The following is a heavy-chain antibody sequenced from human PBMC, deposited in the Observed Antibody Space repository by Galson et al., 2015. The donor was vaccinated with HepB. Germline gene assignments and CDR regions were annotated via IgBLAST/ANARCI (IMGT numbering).Heavy chain of an antibody. V-gene: IGHV3-74*01. D-gene: IGHD5-18*01. J-gene: IGHJ6*02. CDR1: GFTFNSYW. CDR3: ARVLATAMVEDGMDV. CDR2: INSDGSST. Sequence: SLRLSCAASGFTFNSYWMHWVRQAPGKGLVWVSRINSDGSSTSYADSVKGRFTISRDNAKNTLYLQMNSLRAEDTAVYYCARVLATAMVEDGMDVWGQGTTVTVSS.